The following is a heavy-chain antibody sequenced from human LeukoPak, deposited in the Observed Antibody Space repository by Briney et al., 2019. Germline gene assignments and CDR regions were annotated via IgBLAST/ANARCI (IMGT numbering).Heavy chain of an antibody. V-gene: IGHV3-48*01. CDR3: ARSRYDVVYFDY. D-gene: IGHD3-3*01. CDR1: GFTFSSYS. CDR2: ISSSSTI. J-gene: IGHJ4*02. Sequence: GGSLRLSCAASGFTFSSYSMNWVRQAPGKGLEWVSYISSSSTIYYADSVKGRFAISRDNAKNSLYLQMNSLRAEDTAVYYCARSRYDVVYFDYWGQGTLVTVSS.